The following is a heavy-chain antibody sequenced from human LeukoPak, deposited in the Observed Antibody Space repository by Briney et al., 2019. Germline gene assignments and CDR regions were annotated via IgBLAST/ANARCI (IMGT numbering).Heavy chain of an antibody. J-gene: IGHJ4*02. D-gene: IGHD3-22*01. Sequence: GGSLRHSCAASGFTFSSYAMSWVRQAPGKGLEWVSAISGSGGSTYYADSVKGRFTISRDNSKNTLFLQMNSLRAEDTAVCYCAKHPDPYYYDSSGYYPHWGQGTLVTVSS. CDR2: ISGSGGST. V-gene: IGHV3-23*01. CDR1: GFTFSSYA. CDR3: AKHPDPYYYDSSGYYPH.